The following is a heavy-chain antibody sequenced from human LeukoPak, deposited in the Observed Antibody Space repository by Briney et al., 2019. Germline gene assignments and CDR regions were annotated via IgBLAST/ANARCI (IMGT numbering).Heavy chain of an antibody. CDR3: ARGPVWWLPLSYFDY. Sequence: SETLSLTCAVYGGSFSGYYWSWIRQPPGKGLEWIGEINHSGSTNYNPSLKSRVTISVDTSKNQFSLKLSSVTAADTAVYYCARGPVWWLPLSYFDYWGQGTLVTVPS. V-gene: IGHV4-34*01. D-gene: IGHD5-12*01. CDR2: INHSGST. J-gene: IGHJ4*02. CDR1: GGSFSGYY.